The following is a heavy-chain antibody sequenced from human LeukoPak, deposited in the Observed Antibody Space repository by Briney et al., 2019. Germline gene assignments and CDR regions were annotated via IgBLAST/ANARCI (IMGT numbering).Heavy chain of an antibody. D-gene: IGHD3-9*01. Sequence: GSLILSCAASGFTFSSYAMSWIRQAPGKGLEWVSAISGSGGSTYYADSVKGRFTISRVNPKNTLYLQMTNLRAEDTAVYYCATGVTGLYFFEYWGQGTLVTVSS. CDR1: GFTFSSYA. V-gene: IGHV3-23*01. CDR2: ISGSGGST. J-gene: IGHJ4*02. CDR3: ATGVTGLYFFEY.